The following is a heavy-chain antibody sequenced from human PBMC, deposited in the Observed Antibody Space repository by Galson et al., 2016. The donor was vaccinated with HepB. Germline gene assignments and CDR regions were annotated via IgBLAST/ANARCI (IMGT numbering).Heavy chain of an antibody. Sequence: ETLSLTCTVSGGSISTYDRYWTWIRQPPGAGLEWIGSIHYDGATWYKPSLKSRITISEDTSKNQFSLRLSSVTAADTAVYYCARRGPGYIYDFWGQGSLVTVSS. CDR1: GGSISTYDRY. CDR2: IHYDGAT. V-gene: IGHV4-39*01. D-gene: IGHD3-3*01. CDR3: ARRGPGYIYDF. J-gene: IGHJ4*02.